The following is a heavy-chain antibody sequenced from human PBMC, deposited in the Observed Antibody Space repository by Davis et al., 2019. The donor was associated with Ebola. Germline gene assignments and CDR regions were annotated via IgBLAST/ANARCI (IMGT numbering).Heavy chain of an antibody. Sequence: SETLSLTCAVYGGSFSGYYWSWIRQPPGKGLEWIGEINPSGSTNYNPSLKSRVTISVDTSKNQFSLKLSSVTAADTAVYYCARVEVTMVQGVIDYYYYYGMDVWGQGTTVTVSS. D-gene: IGHD3-10*01. V-gene: IGHV4-34*01. CDR3: ARVEVTMVQGVIDYYYYYGMDV. CDR1: GGSFSGYY. J-gene: IGHJ6*02. CDR2: INPSGST.